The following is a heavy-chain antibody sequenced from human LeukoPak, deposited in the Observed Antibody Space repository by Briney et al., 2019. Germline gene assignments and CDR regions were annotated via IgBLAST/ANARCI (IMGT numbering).Heavy chain of an antibody. CDR1: GYTFTGYY. D-gene: IGHD6-13*01. V-gene: IGHV1-2*04. Sequence: ASVKVSCKASGYTFTGYYMHWVRQAPGQGLEWMGWINPNSGGTNYAQKFQGWVTMTRDTSISTAYMELSRLRSDDTAVYYCARGGTESAAATDYWGQGTLVTVSS. CDR2: INPNSGGT. J-gene: IGHJ4*02. CDR3: ARGGTESAAATDY.